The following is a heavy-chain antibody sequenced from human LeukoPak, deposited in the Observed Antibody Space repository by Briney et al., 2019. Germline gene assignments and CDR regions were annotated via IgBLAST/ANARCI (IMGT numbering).Heavy chain of an antibody. J-gene: IGHJ4*02. Sequence: SVKVSCKASLGTFSSYTISWVRQAPGHGLEWMGRIIPILVIANYAQKFQGRVTITADKSTSTAYMELSSLRSEDTAVYYCARDHPPEGRDGYKIGGYYFDYWGQGTLVTVSS. V-gene: IGHV1-69*04. D-gene: IGHD5-24*01. CDR1: LGTFSSYT. CDR3: ARDHPPEGRDGYKIGGYYFDY. CDR2: IIPILVIA.